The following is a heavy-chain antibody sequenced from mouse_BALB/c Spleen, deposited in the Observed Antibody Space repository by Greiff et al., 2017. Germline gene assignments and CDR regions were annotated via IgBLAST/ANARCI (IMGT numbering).Heavy chain of an antibody. D-gene: IGHD2-3*01. Sequence: EVQLQQSGAELVKPGASVKLSCTASGFNIKDTYMHWVKQRPEQGLEWIGRIDPANGNTKYDPKFQGKATITADTSSNTAYLQLSSLTSEDTAVYYCAADGYYGGFAYWGQGTLVTVS. V-gene: IGHV14-3*02. J-gene: IGHJ3*01. CDR3: AADGYYGGFAY. CDR2: IDPANGNT. CDR1: GFNIKDTY.